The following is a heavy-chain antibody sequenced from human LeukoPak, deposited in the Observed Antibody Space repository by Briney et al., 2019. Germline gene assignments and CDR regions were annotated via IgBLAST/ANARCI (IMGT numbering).Heavy chain of an antibody. CDR1: GGSFSGYY. J-gene: IGHJ4*02. CDR2: INHSGGT. D-gene: IGHD6-6*01. V-gene: IGHV4-34*01. Sequence: PSETLSLTCAVYGGSFSGYYWSWIRQPPGKGLEWIGEINHSGGTAYNASLKSRVTISVDTSKNQFSLKLSSVTAADTAVYDCAGGQLVVVYWGQGTLVTVSS. CDR3: AGGQLVVVY.